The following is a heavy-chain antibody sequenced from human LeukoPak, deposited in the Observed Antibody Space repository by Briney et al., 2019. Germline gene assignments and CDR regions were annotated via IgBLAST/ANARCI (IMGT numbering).Heavy chain of an antibody. D-gene: IGHD1-14*01. CDR3: ARDPGSVNRIFDY. Sequence: GGSLRLSCAASGFTFSSYAMHWVRQAPGKGLEWVAVISYDGSNKYYADSVKGRFTISRDNSKNTLYLQMNSLRAEDTAVYYCARDPGSVNRIFDYWGQGTLVTVSS. J-gene: IGHJ4*02. CDR1: GFTFSSYA. CDR2: ISYDGSNK. V-gene: IGHV3-30-3*01.